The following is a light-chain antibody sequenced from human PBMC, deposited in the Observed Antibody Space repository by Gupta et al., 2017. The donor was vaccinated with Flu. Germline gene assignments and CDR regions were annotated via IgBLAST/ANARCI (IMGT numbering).Light chain of an antibody. J-gene: IGKJ4*01. CDR2: DAS. Sequence: EIVLTQYPATLSLSPGERATLSCRASQSVSSYLAWYQQKPGQAPRLLIYDASNRATGIPARFSGSGSGTDFTLTISSLEPEDFAVYYCQQRSNWPPGATFGGGTKVEIK. CDR1: QSVSSY. V-gene: IGKV3-11*01. CDR3: QQRSNWPPGAT.